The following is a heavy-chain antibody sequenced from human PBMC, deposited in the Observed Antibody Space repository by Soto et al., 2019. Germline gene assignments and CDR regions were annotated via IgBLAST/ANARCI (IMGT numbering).Heavy chain of an antibody. J-gene: IGHJ5*02. Sequence: EVQVVESGGGLVQPGGSLRLSCSFTFSMYSMNWVRQAPGQGLEWVASISSGGSYIKYADSVKGRFTISRDNAKNSVSLQMNSLRVDDTAVYFCTRDQGGSYDSWFDPCGQGTLVTVSS. CDR3: TRDQGGSYDSWFDP. CDR2: ISSGGSYI. V-gene: IGHV3-21*01. CDR1: FTFSMYS. D-gene: IGHD1-26*01.